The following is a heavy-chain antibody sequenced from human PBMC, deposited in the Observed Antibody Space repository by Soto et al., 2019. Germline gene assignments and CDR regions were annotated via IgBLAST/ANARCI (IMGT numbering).Heavy chain of an antibody. CDR3: ARDQVVVAATSYYYYGMDV. Sequence: PSETLSLTCTVSGGSISSYYWSWIRQPPGKGLEWIGYIYCSGSTNYNPSLKSRVTISVDTSKNQFSLKLSSVTAADTAVYYCARDQVVVAATSYYYYGMDVWGQGTTVTVSS. CDR1: GGSISSYY. D-gene: IGHD2-15*01. J-gene: IGHJ6*02. CDR2: IYCSGST. V-gene: IGHV4-59*01.